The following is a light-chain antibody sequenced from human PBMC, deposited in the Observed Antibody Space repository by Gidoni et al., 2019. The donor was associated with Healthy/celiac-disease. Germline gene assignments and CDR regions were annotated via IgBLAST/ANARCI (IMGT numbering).Light chain of an antibody. CDR1: QSISSY. CDR3: QQSYSTPPLT. Sequence: DIQMTQSPSSLSASVGDRVTITCRASQSISSYLNWYQQKQGKAPNLLIYAASSLQSGVPSRFSGSGSGTDFTLTISSLQPEDVATYYCQQSYSTPPLTFGGGTKVEIK. J-gene: IGKJ4*01. V-gene: IGKV1-39*01. CDR2: AAS.